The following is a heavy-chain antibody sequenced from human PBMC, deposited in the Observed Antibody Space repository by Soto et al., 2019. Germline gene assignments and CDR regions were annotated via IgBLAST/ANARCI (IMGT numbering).Heavy chain of an antibody. CDR2: IYYSGST. J-gene: IGHJ4*02. CDR1: GGSISSYY. Sequence: TSETLSLTCTVSGGSISSYYWSWIRQPPGKGLEWIGYIYYSGSTNYNPSLKSRVTISVDTSKNQFSLKLSSVTAADTAVYYCARQAFYDFWSGQPYYFDYWGQGTLVTVSS. V-gene: IGHV4-59*08. CDR3: ARQAFYDFWSGQPYYFDY. D-gene: IGHD3-3*01.